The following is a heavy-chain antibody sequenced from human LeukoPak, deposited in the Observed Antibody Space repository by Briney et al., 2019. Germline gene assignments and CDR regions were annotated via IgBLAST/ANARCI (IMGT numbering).Heavy chain of an antibody. CDR3: ARDYGVAGLFDP. V-gene: IGHV3-7*03. D-gene: IGHD4-17*01. CDR1: GFTFSDYW. J-gene: IGHJ5*02. Sequence: GGSLRLSCAASGFTFSDYWMSWVRQAPGKGLEWVATINQDGSEKFYVDSVKGRLTIFRDNAKNSLYLQMNSLRAEDTAMYYCARDYGVAGLFDPWGQGTLVSVSS. CDR2: INQDGSEK.